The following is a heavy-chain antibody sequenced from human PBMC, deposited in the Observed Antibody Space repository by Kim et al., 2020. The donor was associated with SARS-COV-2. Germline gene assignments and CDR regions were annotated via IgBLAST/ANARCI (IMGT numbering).Heavy chain of an antibody. V-gene: IGHV4-34*01. CDR2: INHSGST. Sequence: SETLSLTCAVYGGSFSGYYWSWIRQPPGKGLEWIGEINHSGSTNYNPSLKSRVTISVDTSKNQFSLKLSSVTAADTAVYYCARGRVGKQWTYYYYYYMDVWGKGTTVTVSS. D-gene: IGHD6-19*01. CDR3: ARGRVGKQWTYYYYYYMDV. CDR1: GGSFSGYY. J-gene: IGHJ6*03.